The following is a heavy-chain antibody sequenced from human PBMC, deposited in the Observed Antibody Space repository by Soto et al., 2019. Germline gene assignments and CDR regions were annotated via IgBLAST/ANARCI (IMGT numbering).Heavy chain of an antibody. CDR2: IYWDDNK. CDR1: GFSLRTSGVG. Sequence: QITLKESGPTLVRPTQTLTLTCTFSGFSLRTSGVGVGWIRQPPGKALEWLALIYWDDNKLYSPSLKSRLTXTXXTAKSPGVLTMPNMDPLDTATSYCAHRRGFGEFGYWGQGALVTVSS. V-gene: IGHV2-5*02. J-gene: IGHJ4*02. CDR3: AHRRGFGEFGY. D-gene: IGHD3-10*01.